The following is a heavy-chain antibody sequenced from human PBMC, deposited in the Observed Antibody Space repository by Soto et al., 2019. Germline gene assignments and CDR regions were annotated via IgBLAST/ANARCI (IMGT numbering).Heavy chain of an antibody. CDR2: VYVSDSET. Sequence: GESLKISCRGSGYYSTSYWIAWVRQMSGKGLEWLGSVYVSDSETKYSPSFQGQVTISADKSTNTAYLHWSSLKASDTAMYYCARRGTLSGRDAFDVWGEGTMVTVSS. D-gene: IGHD5-12*01. CDR1: GYYSTSYW. J-gene: IGHJ3*01. CDR3: ARRGTLSGRDAFDV. V-gene: IGHV5-51*01.